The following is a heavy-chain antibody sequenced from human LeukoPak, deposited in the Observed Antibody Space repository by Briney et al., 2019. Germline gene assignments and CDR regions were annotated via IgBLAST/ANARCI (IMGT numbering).Heavy chain of an antibody. CDR3: ARDLSGQPPHYYGMDV. V-gene: IGHV1-2*02. Sequence: ASVKVSCKASGYTFTGYYMHWLRQAPGQGLEWMGWINLNSGGTNYAQKFQGRVTMTRDTSISTAYMELSRLRSDDTAVYYCARDLSGQPPHYYGMDVWGQGTTVTVSS. CDR1: GYTFTGYY. D-gene: IGHD2-2*01. CDR2: INLNSGGT. J-gene: IGHJ6*02.